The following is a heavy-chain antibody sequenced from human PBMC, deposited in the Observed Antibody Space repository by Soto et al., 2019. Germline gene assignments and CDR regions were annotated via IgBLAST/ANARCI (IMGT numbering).Heavy chain of an antibody. Sequence: SETLSLTCAIYGASLGGFHWTWLRQAPGKGLEWIGELIHGGSTNYNPSLKSRVSFSLDTSKNQFALHLMSVTAADTAVYYCARSPLGYDYVRQTWREVGDSFDIWGRGTMVTVS. CDR3: ARSPLGYDYVRQTWREVGDSFDI. CDR1: GASLGGFH. J-gene: IGHJ3*02. CDR2: LIHGGST. V-gene: IGHV4-34*12. D-gene: IGHD3-16*01.